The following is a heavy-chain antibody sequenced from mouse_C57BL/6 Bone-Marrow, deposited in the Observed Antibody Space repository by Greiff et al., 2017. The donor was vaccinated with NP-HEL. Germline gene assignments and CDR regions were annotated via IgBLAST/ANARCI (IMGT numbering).Heavy chain of an antibody. CDR1: GFSLTSYG. Sequence: VQLQQSGPGLVQPSQSLSITCTVSGFSLTSYGVRWVRQSPGKGLEWLGVIWSGGSTDYNAAFISRLSISKDNSKSQVFFKMNSLQADDTAIYYCARRVYYGHYAMDYWGQGTSVTVSS. CDR2: IWSGGST. V-gene: IGHV2-2*01. CDR3: ARRVYYGHYAMDY. J-gene: IGHJ4*01. D-gene: IGHD1-1*01.